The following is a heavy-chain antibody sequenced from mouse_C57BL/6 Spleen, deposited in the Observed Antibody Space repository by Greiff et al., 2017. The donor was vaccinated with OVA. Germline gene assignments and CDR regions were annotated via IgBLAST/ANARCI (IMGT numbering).Heavy chain of an antibody. CDR3: ARGLLRYSMDY. Sequence: EVHLVESGPGMVKPSQSLSLTCTVTGYSITSGYDWHWIRHFPGNKLEWLGYISYSGSPNYNPSLTSRISITHDTSKNHFFLKLHSVTTEDTATYYCARGLLRYSMDYWGQGTSVTVSS. CDR1: GYSITSGYD. J-gene: IGHJ4*01. D-gene: IGHD1-1*01. V-gene: IGHV3-1*01. CDR2: ISYSGSP.